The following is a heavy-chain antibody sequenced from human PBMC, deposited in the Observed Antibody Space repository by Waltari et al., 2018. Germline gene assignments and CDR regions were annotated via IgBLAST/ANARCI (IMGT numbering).Heavy chain of an antibody. J-gene: IGHJ4*02. CDR2: IYYSGST. V-gene: IGHV4-59*01. CDR3: ARGRDYFDY. Sequence: QVQLQESGPGLVKPSETLSLTCTVSGGSISRYYWSWIRQPPGKGLEWIGYIYYSGSTNYNPSLKSRVTISVDTSKNQFSLKLSSVTAADTAVYYCARGRDYFDYWGQGTLVTVSS. CDR1: GGSISRYY.